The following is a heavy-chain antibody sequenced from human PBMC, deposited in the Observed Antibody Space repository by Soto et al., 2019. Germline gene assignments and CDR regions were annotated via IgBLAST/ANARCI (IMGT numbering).Heavy chain of an antibody. CDR1: GGTFSRYA. D-gene: IGHD6-6*01. CDR2: IVPIFGPA. J-gene: IGHJ6*02. V-gene: IGHV1-69*12. Sequence: QVQLVQSGAEVKKPGSSVKVSCKASGGTFSRYAISWVRQAPGQGLEWMGGIVPIFGPAHYAQKFQGRVTITADESTSTAYMELSSLRSEDTAVYYCARSRVHQYSSSSSPYSYYYYYGMDVWGQGTTVIVSS. CDR3: ARSRVHQYSSSSSPYSYYYYYGMDV.